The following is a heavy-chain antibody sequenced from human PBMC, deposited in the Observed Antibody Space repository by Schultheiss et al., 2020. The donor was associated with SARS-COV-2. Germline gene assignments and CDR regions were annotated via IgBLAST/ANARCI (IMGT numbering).Heavy chain of an antibody. D-gene: IGHD1-26*01. CDR1: GFTFSSYA. Sequence: GGSLRLSCAASGFTFSSYAMSWVRQAPGKGLEWVSAISGSGGSTYYADSVKGRLALSRDNSKNTLYLQMNSLRAEDTAVYYCAKGSGNRDYWGQGTLVTVSS. CDR2: ISGSGGST. J-gene: IGHJ4*02. V-gene: IGHV3-23*01. CDR3: AKGSGNRDY.